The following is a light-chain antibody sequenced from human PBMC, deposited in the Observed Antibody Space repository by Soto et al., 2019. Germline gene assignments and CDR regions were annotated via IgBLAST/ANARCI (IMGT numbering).Light chain of an antibody. CDR1: QNINGY. Sequence: SQTTQSPPSLSASIGDRVTITCRSSQNINGYLNWYQHKAGQAPKLLISDTSTWQSGAPSRFSGSGSGTDFTLTISSLQPEDFATYYCQQTNTSPLTFGQGTKVDIK. CDR3: QQTNTSPLT. CDR2: DTS. V-gene: IGKV1-39*01. J-gene: IGKJ1*01.